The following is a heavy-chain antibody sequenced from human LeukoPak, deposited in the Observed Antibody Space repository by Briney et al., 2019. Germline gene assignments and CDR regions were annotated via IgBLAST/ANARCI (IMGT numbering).Heavy chain of an antibody. Sequence: GGSLRLSCAASGFTLSSYSMNWVRQAPGKGLEWVSYITNSGSSIYYADSVKGRFTISRDNAKNSLYLQMNSLRAEDTAVYYCARDRYDYVWGSYRDYWGQGILVTVSS. CDR1: GFTLSSYS. D-gene: IGHD3-16*02. CDR2: ITNSGSSI. J-gene: IGHJ4*02. CDR3: ARDRYDYVWGSYRDY. V-gene: IGHV3-48*04.